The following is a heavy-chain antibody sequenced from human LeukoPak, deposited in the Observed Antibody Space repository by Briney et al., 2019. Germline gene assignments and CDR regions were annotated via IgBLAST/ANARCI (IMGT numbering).Heavy chain of an antibody. Sequence: GGSLRLSCAASGFIFSTYAMSWVRQAPGKGLEWVSSISGSGYSTYYADSVEGRFTISRDNFKSTLFLQMISLRAEDTAVYSCAKYYYDSSGYYDAAPLDSWGQGTLVTVFS. V-gene: IGHV3-23*01. D-gene: IGHD3-22*01. CDR2: ISGSGYST. J-gene: IGHJ4*02. CDR1: GFIFSTYA. CDR3: AKYYYDSSGYYDAAPLDS.